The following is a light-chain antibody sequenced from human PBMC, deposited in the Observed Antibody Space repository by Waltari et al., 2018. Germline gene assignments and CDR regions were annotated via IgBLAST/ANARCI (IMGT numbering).Light chain of an antibody. V-gene: IGLV2-14*03. Sequence: QSALTQPASVSGSPGQSISISCTGTSIDIGHYDYVSWFQQQPGKAPKLMFYAVSHRPSGVSNRFSGSKAGNTASLIISGLQSEDAGDYYCSSYSGTNTRVIFGGGTKLTVL. J-gene: IGLJ2*01. CDR3: SSYSGTNTRVI. CDR2: AVS. CDR1: SIDIGHYDY.